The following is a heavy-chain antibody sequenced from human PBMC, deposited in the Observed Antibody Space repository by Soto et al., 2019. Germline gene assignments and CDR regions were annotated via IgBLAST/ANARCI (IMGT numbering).Heavy chain of an antibody. CDR2: FYLSGST. J-gene: IGHJ5*02. CDR3: AREVITFGGVIAPRGWFDP. D-gene: IGHD3-16*02. V-gene: IGHV4-30-2*01. Sequence: SETLSLTCAVSGGSISSGGYSWSWIRQPPGKGLDWFVYFYLSGSTYYNLSLKSRVTISVDSSKNLFSLKLSSLTAADTAVFYFAREVITFGGVIAPRGWFDPWGQGTLVTVSS. CDR1: GGSISSGGYS.